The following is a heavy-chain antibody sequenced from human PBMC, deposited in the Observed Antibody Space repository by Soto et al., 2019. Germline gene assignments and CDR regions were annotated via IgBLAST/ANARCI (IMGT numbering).Heavy chain of an antibody. D-gene: IGHD4-17*01. J-gene: IGHJ4*02. Sequence: QVQLVQSGAEVKKPGASVKVSCKASGYTFTSYAMRWVRQAPGQRLEWMGWINAGNGNTKYSQKFQGRVTITRDTSASTAYMELSSLRSEDTAVYYCARAGGSDYPLDYWGQGTLVTVSS. V-gene: IGHV1-3*01. CDR3: ARAGGSDYPLDY. CDR1: GYTFTSYA. CDR2: INAGNGNT.